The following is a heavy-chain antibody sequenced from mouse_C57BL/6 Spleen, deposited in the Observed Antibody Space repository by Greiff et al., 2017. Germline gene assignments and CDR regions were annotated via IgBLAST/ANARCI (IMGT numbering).Heavy chain of an antibody. CDR3: ASLLRGGYAMDY. Sequence: EVKLMESGGGLVQPGGSLSLSCAASGFTFTDYYMSWVRQPPGKALEWLGFIRNKANGYTTEYSASVKGRFTISRDNSQSILYLQMNALRAEDSATYYCASLLRGGYAMDYWGQGTSVTVSS. V-gene: IGHV7-3*01. CDR1: GFTFTDYY. J-gene: IGHJ4*01. D-gene: IGHD1-1*01. CDR2: IRNKANGYTT.